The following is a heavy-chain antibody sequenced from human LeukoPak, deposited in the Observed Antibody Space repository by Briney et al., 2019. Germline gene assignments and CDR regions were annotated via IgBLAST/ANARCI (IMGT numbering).Heavy chain of an antibody. D-gene: IGHD3-22*01. J-gene: IGHJ4*02. Sequence: GGSLRLSCTVSGFSLSSYAMSWVRRAPGKGLEWVSATSSSDAGKYYADSVRGRFTISRDNSRNTMYLQMNSLRAEDAAVYYCARAHKKSVTMIVRNKRPFDYWGQGTLVTVSS. CDR2: TSSSDAGK. V-gene: IGHV3-23*01. CDR3: ARAHKKSVTMIVRNKRPFDY. CDR1: GFSLSSYA.